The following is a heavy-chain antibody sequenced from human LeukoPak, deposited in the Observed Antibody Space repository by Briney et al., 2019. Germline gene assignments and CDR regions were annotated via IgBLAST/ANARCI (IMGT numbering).Heavy chain of an antibody. V-gene: IGHV1-18*01. Sequence: ASVKVSCKASGYTFTSYGISWVRQAPGQGLEWVGWISVYNGNTNYAQKHQGRVTMTTDTSTSTAYMELRSLRPDDTAVYYCARFKGKTTVNTYGAFDIWGQGTMVTVSS. D-gene: IGHD4-11*01. J-gene: IGHJ3*02. CDR1: GYTFTSYG. CDR2: ISVYNGNT. CDR3: ARFKGKTTVNTYGAFDI.